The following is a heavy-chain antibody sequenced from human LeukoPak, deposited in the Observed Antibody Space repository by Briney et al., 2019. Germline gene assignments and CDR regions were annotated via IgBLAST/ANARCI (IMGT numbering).Heavy chain of an antibody. D-gene: IGHD3-22*01. J-gene: IGHJ4*02. CDR2: IWYDGSSK. CDR1: GFTFSSYG. CDR3: AKAVLEYDSSGYFDY. V-gene: IGHV3-33*06. Sequence: GGSVRLSCAASGFTFSSYGMLWVRQAPGLGLVGVADIWYDGSSKYYADSVKGRFTISRDNSKNTLYLQMNSLRAEDTAVYYCAKAVLEYDSSGYFDYWGQGTLVTVSS.